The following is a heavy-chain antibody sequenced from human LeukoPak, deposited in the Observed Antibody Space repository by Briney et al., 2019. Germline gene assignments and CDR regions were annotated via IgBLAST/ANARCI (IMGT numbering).Heavy chain of an antibody. CDR3: AKEDYSSSFDY. Sequence: GGSLRLSCAASGFTFGTFWMSWVRQAPGKGLEWVAVIWYGGSNKYYADSVKGRFTISRDNSKNTLYLQMNSLRAEDTAVYYCAKEDYSSSFDYWGQGTLVTVSS. CDR2: IWYGGSNK. D-gene: IGHD4-11*01. J-gene: IGHJ4*02. CDR1: GFTFGTFW. V-gene: IGHV3-30*02.